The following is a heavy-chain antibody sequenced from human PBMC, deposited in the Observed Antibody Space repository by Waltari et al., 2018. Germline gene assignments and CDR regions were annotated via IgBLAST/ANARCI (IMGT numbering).Heavy chain of an antibody. CDR1: GFSLSTSGMR. D-gene: IGHD2-15*01. CDR3: ALTLVDPMPTAVVGSYFDY. J-gene: IGHJ4*02. CDR2: IDWDDDK. V-gene: IGHV2-70*04. Sequence: QVTLKESGPALVKPTQTLTLTCTFSGFSLSTSGMRVSWIRQPPGKALEWLARIDWDDDKFYSTSLKTRLTISKDTSKNQVVLTMTNMDPVDTATYYCALTLVDPMPTAVVGSYFDYWGQGTLVTVSS.